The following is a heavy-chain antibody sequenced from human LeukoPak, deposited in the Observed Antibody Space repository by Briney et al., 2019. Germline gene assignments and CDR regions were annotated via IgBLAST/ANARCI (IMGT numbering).Heavy chain of an antibody. CDR1: GGSMSSYY. D-gene: IGHD1-1*01. V-gene: IGHV4-59*08. J-gene: IGHJ4*02. CDR3: ARGPNSSYYFDY. Sequence: SETLSLTCTVSGGSMSSYYWSWVRQPPGKGLEWIGYIYYSGSTNYNPSLKSRVTISVDTSKNQFSLKLSSVTAADTAVYYCARGPNSSYYFDYWGQGTLVTVSS. CDR2: IYYSGST.